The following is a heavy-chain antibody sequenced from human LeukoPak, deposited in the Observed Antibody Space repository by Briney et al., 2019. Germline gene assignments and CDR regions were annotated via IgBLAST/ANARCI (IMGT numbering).Heavy chain of an antibody. CDR1: GYNFISYW. CDR3: ARTNMPAREGTYFDY. J-gene: IGHJ4*02. CDR2: IYPGDSDT. D-gene: IGHD6-6*01. Sequence: PGESLKISCKGSGYNFISYWIGWVRQMPGKGLEWMGIIYPGDSDTRYSPSFQGQVTISADKSICTAYLQWSSLKASDTAIYYCARTNMPAREGTYFDYWGQGTLVTVSS. V-gene: IGHV5-51*01.